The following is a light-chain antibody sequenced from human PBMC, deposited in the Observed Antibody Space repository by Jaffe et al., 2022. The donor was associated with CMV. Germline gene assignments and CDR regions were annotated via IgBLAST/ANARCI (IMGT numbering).Light chain of an antibody. Sequence: EVVLTQSPGTLSLSPGGRVTLSCRASQTVTSNYIAWYQQKPGQAPRLLMYAASSRATGVSERFSGSGSGTDFTLTIVRLEPEDFAVYYCQQYGRTFTFGGGTKVEIK. CDR3: QQYGRTFT. V-gene: IGKV3-20*01. J-gene: IGKJ4*01. CDR2: AAS. CDR1: QTVTSNY.